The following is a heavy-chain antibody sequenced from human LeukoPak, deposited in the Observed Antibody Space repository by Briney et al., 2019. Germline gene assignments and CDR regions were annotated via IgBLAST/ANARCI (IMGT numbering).Heavy chain of an antibody. CDR2: INPNDGGT. D-gene: IGHD3-10*01. V-gene: IGHV1-2*02. CDR1: GDTFTGYY. CDR3: AGDYGAGSYSPVYYYYYMDV. J-gene: IGHJ6*03. Sequence: ASVKVSCKASGDTFTGYYMHWVRQAPGQGLEWMGWINPNDGGTNYAQKFQGRVTMTRDTSISTAYMELSRLRSDDTAVYYCAGDYGAGSYSPVYYYYYMDVWGKGTTVTISS.